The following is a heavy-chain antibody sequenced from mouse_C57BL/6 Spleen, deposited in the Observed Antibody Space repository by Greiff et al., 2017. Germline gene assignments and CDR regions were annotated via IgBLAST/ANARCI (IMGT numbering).Heavy chain of an antibody. V-gene: IGHV10-1*01. J-gene: IGHJ1*03. CDR3: LRHGGTIVEIYWYFDV. D-gene: IGHD1-1*01. Sequence: EVQLVESGGGLVQPKGSLKLSCAASGFSFNTYAMNWVRQAPGKGLEWVARIRSKSNNYATYYADSVKDRFPISRDDSESILYLQMNNLKTEYTAMYYCLRHGGTIVEIYWYFDVWGTGTTVTVSS. CDR2: IRSKSNNYAT. CDR1: GFSFNTYA.